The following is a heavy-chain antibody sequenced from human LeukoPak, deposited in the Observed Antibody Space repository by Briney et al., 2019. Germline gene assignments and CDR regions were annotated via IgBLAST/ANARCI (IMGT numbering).Heavy chain of an antibody. V-gene: IGHV3-30*18. CDR1: GFTFSSYG. D-gene: IGHD3-10*01. CDR2: ISYDGSNK. J-gene: IGHJ4*02. Sequence: GGSLRLSCAASGFTFSSYGMHWVRQAPGKGLEWVAVISYDGSNKYYADSVKGRFTISRDNSKNTLYLQMNSLRAEDTAVYYCANPMYYYGSGSTDYWGQGTLVTVSS. CDR3: ANPMYYYGSGSTDY.